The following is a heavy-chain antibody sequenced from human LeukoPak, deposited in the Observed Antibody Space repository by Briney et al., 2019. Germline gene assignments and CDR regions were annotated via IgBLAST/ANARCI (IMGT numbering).Heavy chain of an antibody. D-gene: IGHD2-2*01. CDR3: ARLHCSSSSCSKWDY. CDR1: GGSISSDNYY. V-gene: IGHV4-39*01. J-gene: IGHJ4*02. CDR2: TDHSGST. Sequence: SETLSLTCTVSGGSISSDNYYWGWIRQPPGEGLEWIGSTDHSGSTYYNPPLKSRVTISVDTSKNQFSLKLSSVTAADTAVYYCARLHCSSSSCSKWDYWGQGTLVTVS.